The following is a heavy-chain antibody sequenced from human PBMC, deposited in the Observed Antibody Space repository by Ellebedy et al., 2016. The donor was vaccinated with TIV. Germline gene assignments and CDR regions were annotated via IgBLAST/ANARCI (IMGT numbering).Heavy chain of an antibody. Sequence: GGSLRLSXVASGFTFSDYVMPWVRQAPGKGLEWVALISYDGSTKYYADFVKGRFTISRDNSKNTLYLQMNSLRVEDTAVYFCRGYGEHDEAFDMWGQGTMVTVSS. V-gene: IGHV3-30-3*01. CDR1: GFTFSDYV. D-gene: IGHD4/OR15-4a*01. J-gene: IGHJ3*02. CDR3: RGYGEHDEAFDM. CDR2: ISYDGSTK.